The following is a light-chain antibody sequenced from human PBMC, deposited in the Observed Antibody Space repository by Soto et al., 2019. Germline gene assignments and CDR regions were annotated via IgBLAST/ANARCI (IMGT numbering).Light chain of an antibody. CDR3: QSYDSTLSARYV. Sequence: QSVLTQPPSVSGAPGQRVTICCTGNSXNIGAGYDVHWYQQRPGTAPKLLIFGNINRPSGVPDRFSGSKSGTSASLAITGLQAEDEGDYYCQSYDSTLSARYVFGTGTKVTVL. V-gene: IGLV1-40*01. CDR2: GNI. J-gene: IGLJ1*01. CDR1: SXNIGAGYD.